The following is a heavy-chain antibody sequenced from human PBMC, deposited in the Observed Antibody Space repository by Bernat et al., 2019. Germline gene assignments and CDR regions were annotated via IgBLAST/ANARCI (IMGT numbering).Heavy chain of an antibody. D-gene: IGHD3-22*01. J-gene: IGHJ4*02. CDR1: GYTLTELS. Sequence: QVQLVQSGAEVKKPGASVKVSCKVSGYTLTELSLHSVRQAPGKGREWMGGFDPEDGGTNYAQKYQGRVTMTEETDTETAYMELSSLRCEDTAVDYCGTPNGRYYYDSSGFDYWGQGTLVTVSS. CDR3: GTPNGRYYYDSSGFDY. CDR2: FDPEDGGT. V-gene: IGHV1-24*01.